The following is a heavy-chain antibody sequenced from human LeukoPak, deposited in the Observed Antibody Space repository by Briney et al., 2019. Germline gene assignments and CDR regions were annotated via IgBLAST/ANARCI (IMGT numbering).Heavy chain of an antibody. CDR1: GFTFKSFW. V-gene: IGHV3-7*05. CDR2: INEDGSEK. J-gene: IGHJ4*02. CDR3: ARGGHYHVY. D-gene: IGHD3-10*01. Sequence: GGSLRLSCATSGFTFKSFWMSWVRQAPGKGLEWVANINEDGSEKYYVDSVKGRFTISRDYAKDSVNLQMNSLRAEDTAVYYCARGGHYHVYWGQGTLVTVSS.